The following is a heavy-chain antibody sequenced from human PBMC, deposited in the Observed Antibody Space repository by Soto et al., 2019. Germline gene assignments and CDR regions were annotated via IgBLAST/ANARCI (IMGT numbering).Heavy chain of an antibody. D-gene: IGHD6-13*01. J-gene: IGHJ4*02. CDR3: AKASHSSSWPPFDY. CDR2: ISGSGGST. V-gene: IGHV3-23*01. Sequence: PGGSLRLSCAASGFTFSIYAMSWVRQAPGKGLEWVSAISGSGGSTYYADSVKGRLTISRDNSKNTLYLQMNSLRAEDTAVYYCAKASHSSSWPPFDYWGKGTLVPVPS. CDR1: GFTFSIYA.